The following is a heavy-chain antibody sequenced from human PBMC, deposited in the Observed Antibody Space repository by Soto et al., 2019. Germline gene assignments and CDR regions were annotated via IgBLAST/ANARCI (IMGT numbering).Heavy chain of an antibody. V-gene: IGHV4-30-2*01. D-gene: IGHD3-22*01. CDR2: IYHSGST. J-gene: IGHJ4*02. Sequence: QLQLQESGSGLVKPPQTLSLSCAVSGGSITGSGYSWSWVRQPPGKGLEWIGYIYHSGSTAYNPSLKSRVTISIDTSKNQFSLNLSSVTAADTAVYYCASAQYSYESGGYSYFFDYWGQGTLVTVSS. CDR1: GGSITGSGYS. CDR3: ASAQYSYESGGYSYFFDY.